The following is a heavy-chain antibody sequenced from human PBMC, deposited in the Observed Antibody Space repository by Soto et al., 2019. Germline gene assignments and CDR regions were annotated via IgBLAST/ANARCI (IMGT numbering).Heavy chain of an antibody. CDR2: IYYSGRT. CDR3: AREIFGSYQGENYYGMDV. Sequence: QVQRQESGPGLVKPSETLSLTCTVSGGSISSYYWSWIRQPPGKGLEWIGYIYYSGRTNYNPSLKRRVTISVDTSKHQFSLKLSSVTAADTAVYYCAREIFGSYQGENYYGMDVWGQGTTVIVSS. D-gene: IGHD1-26*01. V-gene: IGHV4-59*01. J-gene: IGHJ6*02. CDR1: GGSISSYY.